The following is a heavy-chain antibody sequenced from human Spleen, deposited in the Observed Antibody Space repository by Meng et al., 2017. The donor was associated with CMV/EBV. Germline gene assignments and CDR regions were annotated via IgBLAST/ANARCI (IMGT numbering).Heavy chain of an antibody. CDR1: GFTFSSYP. Sequence: GESLKISCAASGFTFSSYPMHWVRQAPGKGLEWVAIISHDGSNKYYADSVKGRFTISRDNSKNTLYLQMNSLRAEDTAVYYCSTYYYGSGSYYKDWGQGTLVTVSS. V-gene: IGHV3-30*04. CDR3: STYYYGSGSYYKD. J-gene: IGHJ4*02. CDR2: ISHDGSNK. D-gene: IGHD3-10*01.